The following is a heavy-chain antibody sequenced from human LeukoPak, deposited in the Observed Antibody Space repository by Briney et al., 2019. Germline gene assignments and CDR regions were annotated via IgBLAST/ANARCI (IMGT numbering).Heavy chain of an antibody. CDR2: IYYSGST. J-gene: IGHJ5*02. V-gene: IGHV4-31*03. Sequence: SETLSLTCTVSGGSISSGGYYWSWIRQHPGKGLEWIGYIYYSGSTYYNPSLKSRVTMSVDTSKNQFSLKLSSVTAADTAVYYCARSHPVWGDNWFDPWGQGTLVTVSS. CDR3: ARSHPVWGDNWFDP. CDR1: GGSISSGGYY. D-gene: IGHD3-10*01.